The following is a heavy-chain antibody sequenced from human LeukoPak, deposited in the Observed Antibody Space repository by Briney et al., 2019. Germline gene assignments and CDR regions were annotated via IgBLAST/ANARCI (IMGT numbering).Heavy chain of an antibody. D-gene: IGHD3-10*01. J-gene: IGHJ4*02. Sequence: SETLSLTCTVSGGSISSYYWSWIRQPPGKGLEWIRYIYYSGSTNYNPSLKSRVTISVDTSKNQFSLKLSSVTAADTAVYYCARGNYGSGSYKNPFDYWGQGTLVTVSS. V-gene: IGHV4-59*01. CDR2: IYYSGST. CDR3: ARGNYGSGSYKNPFDY. CDR1: GGSISSYY.